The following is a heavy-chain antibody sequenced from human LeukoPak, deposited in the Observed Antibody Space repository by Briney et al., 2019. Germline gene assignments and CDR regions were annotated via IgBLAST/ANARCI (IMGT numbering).Heavy chain of an antibody. Sequence: PGGSLRLSCAASGFTFSSYSMNWVRQAPGKGLEWVSYISSSSSTIYYADSVKGRFTISRDNAKNSLYLQMNSLRAEDTAVYYCARDRGIVVVPAASDYWGQGTLVTVSS. D-gene: IGHD2-2*01. V-gene: IGHV3-48*04. CDR2: ISSSSSTI. CDR1: GFTFSSYS. CDR3: ARDRGIVVVPAASDY. J-gene: IGHJ4*02.